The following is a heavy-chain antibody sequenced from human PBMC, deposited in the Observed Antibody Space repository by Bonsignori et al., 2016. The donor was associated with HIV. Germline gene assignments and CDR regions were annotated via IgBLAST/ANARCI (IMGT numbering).Heavy chain of an antibody. CDR2: ISSSGSTI. V-gene: IGHV3-48*03. Sequence: WIRQPPGKGLEWLAFISSSGSTIYYADSVRGRFAISRDNAKKSLFLQLSSLRAEDTALYYCARDPFNSDWSPKFDYWGRGSLVTVSS. D-gene: IGHD6-19*01. CDR3: ARDPFNSDWSPKFDY. J-gene: IGHJ4*02.